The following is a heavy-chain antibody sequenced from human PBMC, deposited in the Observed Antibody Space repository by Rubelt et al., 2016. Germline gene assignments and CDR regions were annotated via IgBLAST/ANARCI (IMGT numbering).Heavy chain of an antibody. D-gene: IGHD5-24*01. CDR3: ATEDDTNFDY. CDR1: GFTFSTNA. Sequence: EVQLLESGGGLVQPGGSLRLSCAASGFTFSTNAMTWVRQAPGRGLEWVSSISSSGAFIEYADSGRGRFPISRDNAKNTVYLQMNSLRVEDSATYYCATEDDTNFDYWGQGTLITVSS. J-gene: IGHJ4*02. CDR2: ISSSGAFI. V-gene: IGHV3-23*01.